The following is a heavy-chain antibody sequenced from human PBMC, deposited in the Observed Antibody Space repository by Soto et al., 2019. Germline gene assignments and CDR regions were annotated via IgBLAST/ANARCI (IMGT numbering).Heavy chain of an antibody. J-gene: IGHJ4*02. Sequence: GESLKISCKGSGYSFTSYWIGWVRQMPGKGLEWMGIIYPGDSDTRYSPSFQGQVTISADKSISTAYLQWSSLKASDTAMYYCARHHTAYQLLVSFDYWGQGTLVTVSS. CDR2: IYPGDSDT. V-gene: IGHV5-51*01. CDR1: GYSFTSYW. D-gene: IGHD2-2*01. CDR3: ARHHTAYQLLVSFDY.